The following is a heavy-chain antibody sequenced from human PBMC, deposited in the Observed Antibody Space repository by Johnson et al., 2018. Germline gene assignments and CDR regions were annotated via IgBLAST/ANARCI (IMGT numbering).Heavy chain of an antibody. CDR2: IYSGGTT. CDR1: GFTVSSNY. J-gene: IGHJ3*02. Sequence: VQLVESGGGLVQPGGSLRLSCAASGFTVSSNYLSWVRQAPGKGLEWVSVIYSGGTTYYADSVKGRFTISRDNSKNTLYLQMNSLGAEDTAVYYCARGPSIAFDIWGQGTMVTVSS. D-gene: IGHD2/OR15-2a*01. CDR3: ARGPSIAFDI. V-gene: IGHV3-66*02.